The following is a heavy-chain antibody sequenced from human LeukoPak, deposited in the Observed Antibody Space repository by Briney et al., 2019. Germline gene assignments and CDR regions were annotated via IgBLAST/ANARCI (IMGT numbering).Heavy chain of an antibody. CDR2: IKPDGTEK. CDR1: GFVFSNYW. V-gene: IGHV3-7*01. D-gene: IGHD6-6*01. J-gene: IGHJ4*02. Sequence: GGSLRLSCAASGFVFSNYWMSWVRQAPGKGLEWVANIKPDGTEKYYVDSLKGRFTIPRDNAKNSLYLQMNSLRVEDTAVYYCARGGNSSWDYWGQGALVTVSS. CDR3: ARGGNSSWDY.